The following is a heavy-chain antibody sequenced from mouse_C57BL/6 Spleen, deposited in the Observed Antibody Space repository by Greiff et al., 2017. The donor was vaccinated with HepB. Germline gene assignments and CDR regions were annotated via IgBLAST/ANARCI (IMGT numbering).Heavy chain of an antibody. Sequence: VQLQQSGAELVKPGASVKLSCKASGYTFTSYWMHWVKQRPGQGLEWIGMIHPNSGSTNYNEKFKSKATLTVDKSSSTAYMQLSSLTSEDSAVYYCAREGTGPVAYWGQRTLVTVSA. V-gene: IGHV1-64*01. J-gene: IGHJ3*01. CDR1: GYTFTSYW. CDR2: IHPNSGST. CDR3: AREGTGPVAY.